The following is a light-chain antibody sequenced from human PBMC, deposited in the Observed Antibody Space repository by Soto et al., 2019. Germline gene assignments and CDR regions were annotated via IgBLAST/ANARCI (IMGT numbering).Light chain of an antibody. J-gene: IGLJ1*01. CDR3: SSYTSSSTLYV. V-gene: IGLV2-14*01. CDR2: DVS. Sequence: QSALTQPASVSGSHGQSITISCTGTSSDVGTYNYVSWYQQHPGKAPKLIIYDVSNQPSGVSNRFSGYKSGNTASLTISGLQAEDEADYYCSSYTSSSTLYVFATGTKVTVL. CDR1: SSDVGTYNY.